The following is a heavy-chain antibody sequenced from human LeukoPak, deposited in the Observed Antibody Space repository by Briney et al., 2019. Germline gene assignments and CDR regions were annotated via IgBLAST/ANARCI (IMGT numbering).Heavy chain of an antibody. CDR1: GFTFSGFE. V-gene: IGHV3-48*03. CDR3: ARANYGDFLDY. D-gene: IGHD4-17*01. J-gene: IGHJ4*02. CDR2: SSSSGSTI. Sequence: PGGSLRLSCAASGFTFSGFEMNWVRQAPGKGLEWVSYSSSSGSTIYYADSVKGRFTISRDNSKSTLYLQMNSLRPEDTALYYCARANYGDFLDYWGQGTLVTVSS.